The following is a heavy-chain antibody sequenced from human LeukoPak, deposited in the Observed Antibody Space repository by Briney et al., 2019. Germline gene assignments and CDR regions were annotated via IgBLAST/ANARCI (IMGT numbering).Heavy chain of an antibody. Sequence: HSGGSLRLSCAASGFTFSSYAMSWVRQAPGKGLEWVSAISGSGGSTYYADSVKGRFTISRDNSKNTLYLQMNSLRAEDTAVYYCAKGGLRYFDWLFSTYWGQGTLVTVSS. D-gene: IGHD3-9*01. CDR3: AKGGLRYFDWLFSTY. V-gene: IGHV3-23*01. J-gene: IGHJ4*02. CDR1: GFTFSSYA. CDR2: ISGSGGST.